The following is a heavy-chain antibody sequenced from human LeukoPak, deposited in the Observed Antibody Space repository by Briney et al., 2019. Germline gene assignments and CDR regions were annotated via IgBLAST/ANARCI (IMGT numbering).Heavy chain of an antibody. J-gene: IGHJ4*02. CDR2: ISPIFGTA. D-gene: IGHD1-26*01. Sequence: ASVKVSCKASGGTFSSYANSWVRQAPGQGLEWMGGISPIFGTANYAQKFQGRVTITTDESTSTAYMELSSLRSEDTAVYYCATVLYSGSYFPFDYWGQGTLVTVSS. CDR3: ATVLYSGSYFPFDY. CDR1: GGTFSSYA. V-gene: IGHV1-69*05.